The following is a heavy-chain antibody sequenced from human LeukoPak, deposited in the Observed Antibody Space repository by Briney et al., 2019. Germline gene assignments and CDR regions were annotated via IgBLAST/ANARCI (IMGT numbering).Heavy chain of an antibody. Sequence: SETLSLTCTVSGGSISSSSYYWGWNRQPPGKGLEWIGSIYYSGVTYYNPSLKSRVTISVDTSKNQFSLRLSSVTAADTAVYYCARTITIFGVTPYYMDVWGKGTTVTVSS. D-gene: IGHD3-3*01. CDR3: ARTITIFGVTPYYMDV. V-gene: IGHV4-39*01. J-gene: IGHJ6*03. CDR1: GGSISSSSYY. CDR2: IYYSGVT.